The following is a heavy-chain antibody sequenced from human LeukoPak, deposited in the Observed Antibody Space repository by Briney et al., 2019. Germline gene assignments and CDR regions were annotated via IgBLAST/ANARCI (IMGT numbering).Heavy chain of an antibody. CDR3: ATLTVATSFDY. CDR2: ISSSGTTI. V-gene: IGHV3-48*03. D-gene: IGHD5-12*01. CDR1: GFTFSTYA. Sequence: GGSLRLSCAASGFTFSTYAMSWVRQAPGKGLEWISDISSSGTTIYYADSVKGRFTISRDNAKNSLYLQMNSLRAEDTAVYYCATLTVATSFDYWGQGTLVTVSS. J-gene: IGHJ4*02.